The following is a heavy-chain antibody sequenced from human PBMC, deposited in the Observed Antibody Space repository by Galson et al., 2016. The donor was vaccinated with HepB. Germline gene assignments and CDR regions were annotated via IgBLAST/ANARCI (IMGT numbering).Heavy chain of an antibody. D-gene: IGHD5-18*01. CDR3: ARLDTFGYRY. CDR1: GYIFDTYW. J-gene: IGHJ4*02. CDR2: IYPGDSDT. Sequence: QSGAEVKKPGQSLKISCKASGYIFDTYWIGWVRQRPGKGLEWMGIIYPGDSDTTYSPSFQGQVTISADKSINTAFLQWSSLKASDPGMYFCARLDTFGYRYWGQGTLVAVSS. V-gene: IGHV5-51*01.